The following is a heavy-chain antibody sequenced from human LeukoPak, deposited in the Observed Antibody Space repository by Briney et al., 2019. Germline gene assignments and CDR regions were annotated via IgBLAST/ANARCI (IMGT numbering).Heavy chain of an antibody. CDR1: GSTFSGYA. J-gene: IGHJ1*01. D-gene: IGHD2-2*01. Sequence: GGSLRLSCAASGSTFSGYAMSWVRQAPGKGLEWVSTFSGSGSDTYYADSVKGRFTTSRDNSKNTLYLQLNSLRAEDTAVYYCAKDLDVEYCSSTACYGYFQHWGQGTLVTVSS. CDR2: FSGSGSDT. CDR3: AKDLDVEYCSSTACYGYFQH. V-gene: IGHV3-23*01.